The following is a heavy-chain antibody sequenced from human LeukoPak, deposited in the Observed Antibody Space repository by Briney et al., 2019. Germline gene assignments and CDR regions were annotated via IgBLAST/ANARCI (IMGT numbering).Heavy chain of an antibody. J-gene: IGHJ5*02. CDR1: GGSLGASSYY. CDR3: ARDRDDSSGYWPFDP. Sequence: PSETLSLTCTVSGGSLGASSYYWGWIRQPTGKGLEWFGSIYYSGSAYYNPSLKSRVTISIDTSKNQFSLKLTSVTDADTAVYYCARDRDDSSGYWPFDPWGQGTLITVSS. V-gene: IGHV4-39*02. D-gene: IGHD3-22*01. CDR2: IYYSGSA.